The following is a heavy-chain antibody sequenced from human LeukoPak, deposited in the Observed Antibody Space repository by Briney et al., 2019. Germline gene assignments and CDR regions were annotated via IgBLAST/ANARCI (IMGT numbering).Heavy chain of an antibody. Sequence: PSETLSLTCSVPGDSITIYYWTWIRQPPGKGLEWIGYVDHTGSTKFNPSLNGRVSISRDTSNNFFSLRLRSVTAADTAVYFCARGRVSSSTWYSTYYYFFYMDFWGKGTTVTVSS. D-gene: IGHD4-11*01. J-gene: IGHJ6*03. CDR1: GDSITIYY. CDR2: VDHTGST. CDR3: ARGRVSSSTWYSTYYYFFYMDF. V-gene: IGHV4-59*01.